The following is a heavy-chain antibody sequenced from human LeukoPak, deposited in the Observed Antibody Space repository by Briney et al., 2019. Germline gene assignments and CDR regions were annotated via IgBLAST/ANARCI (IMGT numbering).Heavy chain of an antibody. V-gene: IGHV4-59*01. D-gene: IGHD3-16*02. CDR3: ARGTTDYDYVWGSYRLDY. J-gene: IGHJ4*02. CDR1: GGSISSYY. CDR2: IYYSGST. Sequence: SETLSLTCTVSGGSISSYYLSWIRQPPGKGLEWIGYIYYSGSTNYNPSLKSRVTISVDTSKNQFSLKLSSVTAADTAVYYCARGTTDYDYVWGSYRLDYWGQGTLVTVSS.